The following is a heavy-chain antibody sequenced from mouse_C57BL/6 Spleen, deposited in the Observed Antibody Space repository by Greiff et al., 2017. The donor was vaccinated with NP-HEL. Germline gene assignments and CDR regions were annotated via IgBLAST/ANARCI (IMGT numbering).Heavy chain of an antibody. D-gene: IGHD1-2*01. CDR1: GFTFSDYG. CDR2: ISSGSSTI. CDR3: ARPAGEGYFDV. V-gene: IGHV5-17*01. Sequence: EVQRVESGGGLVKPGGSLKLSCAASGFTFSDYGMHWVRQAPEKGLEWVAYISSGSSTIYYADTVKGRFTISRDNAKNTLFLQMTSLRSEDTAMYYCARPAGEGYFDVWGTGTTVTVSS. J-gene: IGHJ1*03.